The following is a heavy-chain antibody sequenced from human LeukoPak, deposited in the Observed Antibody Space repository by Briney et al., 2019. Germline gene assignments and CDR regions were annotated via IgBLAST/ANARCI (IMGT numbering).Heavy chain of an antibody. CDR1: GFTFDDYG. CDR2: INWNGGST. J-gene: IGHJ4*02. V-gene: IGHV3-20*04. D-gene: IGHD5-18*01. Sequence: PGGSLRLSCAASGFTFDDYGMSWVRQAPGKGLEWVSGINWNGGSTGYAESVKGRFTISRDNAKNSLYLQMKSLRAEDTALYYCARVGGDSYGYFDYWGQGAPVTVSS. CDR3: ARVGGDSYGYFDY.